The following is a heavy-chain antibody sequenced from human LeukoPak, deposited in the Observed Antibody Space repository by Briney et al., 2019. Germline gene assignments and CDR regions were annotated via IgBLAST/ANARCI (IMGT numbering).Heavy chain of an antibody. V-gene: IGHV3-23*01. J-gene: IGHJ6*04. Sequence: GGSLRLSCAASGFTFSSYAMSWVRQAPGKGLEWVSGITGSGGSTYYSDSVKGRFTISRDNSKNTLYLQMNSLRAEDTAIYYCAKQLRRGVISPDVWGKGTTVTVSS. CDR3: AKQLRRGVISPDV. CDR2: ITGSGGST. D-gene: IGHD3-10*01. CDR1: GFTFSSYA.